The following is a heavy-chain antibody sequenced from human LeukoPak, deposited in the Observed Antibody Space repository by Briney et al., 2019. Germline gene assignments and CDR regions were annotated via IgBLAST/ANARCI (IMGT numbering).Heavy chain of an antibody. V-gene: IGHV3-74*01. D-gene: IGHD2-15*01. CDR3: AKASLSLYCTGGSCHYFDF. CDR1: GFTFSSYW. Sequence: GGSLRLSCAASGFTFSSYWMYWVRQAPGKGLVWVSRINPDGSDINYADSVKGRFTISRDSAKDTLYLQMNSLRAEDMAVYYCAKASLSLYCTGGSCHYFDFWGQGALVTVSS. J-gene: IGHJ4*02. CDR2: INPDGSDI.